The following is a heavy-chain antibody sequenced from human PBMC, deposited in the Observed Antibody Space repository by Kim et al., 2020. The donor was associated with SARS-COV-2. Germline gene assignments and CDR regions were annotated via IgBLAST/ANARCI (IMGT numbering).Heavy chain of an antibody. J-gene: IGHJ4*02. CDR3: ARAPKTTIFGVVISPGYFDC. Sequence: ASVKVSCKASGYTFTSYAMNWVRQAPGQGLEWMGWINTNTGNPTYAQGFTGRFVFSLDTSVSTAYLQISSLKAEDTAVYYCARAPKTTIFGVVISPGYFDCWGQGTLVTVSS. D-gene: IGHD3-3*01. CDR2: INTNTGNP. V-gene: IGHV7-4-1*02. CDR1: GYTFTSYA.